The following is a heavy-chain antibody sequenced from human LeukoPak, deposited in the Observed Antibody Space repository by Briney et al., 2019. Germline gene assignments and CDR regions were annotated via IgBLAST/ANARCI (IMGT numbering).Heavy chain of an antibody. CDR2: IYYSGSA. V-gene: IGHV4-39*01. Sequence: SETLSLTCTVSGGSISSPHYYWGWIRQPPGKGLEYIGTIYYSGSAYYNPSLESRVTISVDTSKNQFSLRLSSVTAADTALYYCARHVGSGGYFLHWFDPWGQGTLVTVSS. CDR3: ARHVGSGGYFLHWFDP. CDR1: GGSISSPHYY. J-gene: IGHJ5*02. D-gene: IGHD3-22*01.